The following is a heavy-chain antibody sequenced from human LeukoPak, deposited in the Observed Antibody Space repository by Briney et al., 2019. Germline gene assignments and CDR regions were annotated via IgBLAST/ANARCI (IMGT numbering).Heavy chain of an antibody. V-gene: IGHV3-23*01. CDR2: ISGNGVDT. CDR3: ARRAGGYSHPYDY. D-gene: IGHD4-23*01. J-gene: IGHJ4*02. Sequence: PGGSLRLSCAASGFTFSSKSMTWVRQAPGKGLEWVSAISGNGVDTFYADSVKGRFTISRDNSRNTLYLQMNSLRAEDTAVYYCARRAGGYSHPYDYWGQGILVTVSS. CDR1: GFTFSSKS.